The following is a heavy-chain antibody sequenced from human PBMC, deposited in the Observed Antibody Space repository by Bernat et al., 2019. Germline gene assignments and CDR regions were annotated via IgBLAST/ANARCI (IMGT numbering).Heavy chain of an antibody. D-gene: IGHD3-10*01. V-gene: IGHV3-30-3*01. Sequence: QVQLVESGGGVVQPGRSLRLSCAASGLTFSSHAMHWVRQAPGKGLEWVAILSYDGSNKYYADSVKGRFTISRDNSKNTLYLQMDSLRADDSAVYSCARGGSGSYYYYFYYMDVWGKGTTVTVSS. CDR3: ARGGSGSYYYYFYYMDV. J-gene: IGHJ6*03. CDR2: LSYDGSNK. CDR1: GLTFSSHA.